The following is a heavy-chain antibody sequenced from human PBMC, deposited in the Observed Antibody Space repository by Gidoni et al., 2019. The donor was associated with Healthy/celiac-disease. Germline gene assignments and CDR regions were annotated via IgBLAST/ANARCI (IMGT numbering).Heavy chain of an antibody. J-gene: IGHJ4*02. CDR1: GFTFSSYA. CDR2: ISGSGGST. CDR3: AKDDDSSGYYSL. D-gene: IGHD3-22*01. Sequence: EVQLLESGGGLVQPGGSLRLSCAASGFTFSSYAMSWVRPAPGKGLEWVSAISGSGGSTYYADSVKGRFTISRDNSKNTLYLQMNSLRAEDTAVYYCAKDDDSSGYYSLWGQGTLVTVSS. V-gene: IGHV3-23*01.